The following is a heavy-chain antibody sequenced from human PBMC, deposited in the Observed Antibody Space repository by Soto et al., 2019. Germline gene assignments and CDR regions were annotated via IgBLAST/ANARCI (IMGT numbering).Heavy chain of an antibody. D-gene: IGHD6-19*01. CDR2: IYYSGST. V-gene: IGHV4-39*01. CDR1: GGSISSSSYY. J-gene: IGHJ6*01. CDR3: ARRVNRGFDQWLVGSGMDV. Sequence: PSETLSLTCTVSGGSISSSSYYWGWIRQPPGKGLEWIGSIYYSGSTYYNPSLKSRVTISVDTSKNQFSLKLSSVTAADTAVYYCARRVNRGFDQWLVGSGMDVWGEGTT.